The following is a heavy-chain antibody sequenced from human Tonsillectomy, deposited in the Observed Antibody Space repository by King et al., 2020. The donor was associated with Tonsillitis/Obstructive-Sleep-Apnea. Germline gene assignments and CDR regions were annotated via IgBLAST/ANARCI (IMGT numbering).Heavy chain of an antibody. J-gene: IGHJ6*04. CDR1: GGSISSSSYY. V-gene: IGHV4-39*01. Sequence: QLQESGPGLVKPSETLSLTCTVSGGSISSSSYYWGWIRQPPGKGLEWIGSIYYSGSTYYNPSLKSRVTISVDTSKNQFSLKLSSVTAADTAVYYCARPPDFWSGYETLDVWGKGTTVTVSS. CDR3: ARPPDFWSGYETLDV. D-gene: IGHD3-3*01. CDR2: IYYSGST.